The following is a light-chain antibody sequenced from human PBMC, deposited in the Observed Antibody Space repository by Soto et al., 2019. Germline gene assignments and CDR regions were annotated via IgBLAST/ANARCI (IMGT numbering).Light chain of an antibody. Sequence: DTQMTQSPSSLSAYVGDRVTITCRASQAISNYLAWYQQKPGKVPKLLIYAASTLQSGVPSRFSGSGSGTDFTLTISSLQPEDVATYYCQKYNIAPWTFGQGTKVEIK. CDR3: QKYNIAPWT. J-gene: IGKJ1*01. V-gene: IGKV1-27*01. CDR2: AAS. CDR1: QAISNY.